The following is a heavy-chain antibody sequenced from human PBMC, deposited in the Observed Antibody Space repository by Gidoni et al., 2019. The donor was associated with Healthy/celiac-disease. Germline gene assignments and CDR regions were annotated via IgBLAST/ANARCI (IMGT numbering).Heavy chain of an antibody. CDR3: ARVPQEHYYGSGFDP. Sequence: QVQLVQSGAEVKKPGASVKVSCKASGYTFTSYYMHWVRQAPGQGLEWMGIINPSGGSTSYAQKFQGRVTMTRDTSTSTVYMELSSLRSEDTAVYYCARVPQEHYYGSGFDPWGQGTLVTVSS. J-gene: IGHJ5*02. CDR2: INPSGGST. CDR1: GYTFTSYY. V-gene: IGHV1-46*03. D-gene: IGHD3-10*01.